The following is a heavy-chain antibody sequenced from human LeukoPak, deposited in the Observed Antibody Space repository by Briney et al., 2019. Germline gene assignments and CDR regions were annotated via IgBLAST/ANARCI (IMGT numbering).Heavy chain of an antibody. CDR2: IKEDRSEK. V-gene: IGHV3-7*04. CDR3: ARGYYGLDV. J-gene: IGHJ6*02. Sequence: GGSLRLSCAASGFSLSVYWMSWVRQAPGKGLEWVANIKEDRSEKNYVDSVKGRFTISRDNAKNSLYLQMNSLRAEDTAVYYCARGYYGLDVWGQGTTVTVSS. CDR1: GFSLSVYW.